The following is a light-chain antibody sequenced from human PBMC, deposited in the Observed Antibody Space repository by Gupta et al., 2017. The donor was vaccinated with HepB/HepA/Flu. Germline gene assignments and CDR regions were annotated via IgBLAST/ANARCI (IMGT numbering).Light chain of an antibody. Sequence: QVVLPPSPSASASLGAAVQLTCTLSSRHSNYVIAWHQKQPEKGPRDLMRFDSDGSRTKVDGTPDRFSGSSSGAERDLIVASLQAGGEDDYYWQTWDTVIVVFGGGTKLTVL. CDR2: FDSDGSR. CDR3: QTWDTVIVV. CDR1: SRHSNYV. J-gene: IGLJ3*02. V-gene: IGLV4-69*01.